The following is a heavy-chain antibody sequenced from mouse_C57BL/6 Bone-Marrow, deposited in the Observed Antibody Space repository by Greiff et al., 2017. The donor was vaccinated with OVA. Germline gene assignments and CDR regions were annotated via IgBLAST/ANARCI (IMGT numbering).Heavy chain of an antibody. CDR1: GFALTSYG. CDR2: IWSGGGT. V-gene: IGHV2-2*01. Sequence: VQLQQSGPGLVQPSQSLSITCTASGFALTSYGVHWVRQSPGQGLEWLGVIWSGGGTDNNEAFISSLRISKDKSKIQVFFKMNSLQADDTAIYYCARNKKLRNYYAMDYWGQGTSVTVSS. J-gene: IGHJ4*01. D-gene: IGHD1-3*01. CDR3: ARNKKLRNYYAMDY.